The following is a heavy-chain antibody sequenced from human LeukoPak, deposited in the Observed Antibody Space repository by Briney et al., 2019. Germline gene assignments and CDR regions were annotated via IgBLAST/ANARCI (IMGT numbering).Heavy chain of an antibody. CDR1: GFTFSSYS. CDR3: ATLGGVVPAAMLDAFDI. Sequence: GGSLRLSCAASGFTFSSYSMNWVRQAPGKGLEWVAFIRYDGSNKYYADSVKGRFTISRDNSKNTLYLQMNSLRAEDTAVYYCATLGGVVPAAMLDAFDIWGQGTMVTVSS. J-gene: IGHJ3*02. CDR2: IRYDGSNK. V-gene: IGHV3-30*02. D-gene: IGHD2-2*01.